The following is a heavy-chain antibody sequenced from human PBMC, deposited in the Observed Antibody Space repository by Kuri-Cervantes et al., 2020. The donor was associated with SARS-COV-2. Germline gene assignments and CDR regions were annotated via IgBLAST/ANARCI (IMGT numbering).Heavy chain of an antibody. J-gene: IGHJ4*02. V-gene: IGHV4-61*02. CDR2: IYNSGST. D-gene: IGHD6-6*01. CDR1: GGSISSGSYY. CDR3: AREVYWWGSSTRFDY. Sequence: SETLSLTCTVPGGSISSGSYYWSWIRQPAGKGLEWIGRIYNSGSTNYNPSLKSRVTMSVDTSKNQFSLKLSSVTAADTAVYYCAREVYWWGSSTRFDYWGQGTLVTVSS.